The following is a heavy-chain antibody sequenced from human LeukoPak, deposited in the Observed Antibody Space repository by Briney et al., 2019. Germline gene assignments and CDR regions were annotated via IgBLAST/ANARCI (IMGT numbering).Heavy chain of an antibody. V-gene: IGHV1-2*06. D-gene: IGHD3-10*01. CDR1: GYTFTAYY. CDR2: INPNSGGT. J-gene: IGHJ4*02. CDR3: ARGSYYGSEIDS. Sequence: ASVKVSCKASGYTFTAYYMHWVRRAPGQGLEWMGRINPNSGGTNFAQKFQGRVTMTRDTSISTAYMELSRLRSDDTAVYYCARGSYYGSEIDSWGQGTLVTVSS.